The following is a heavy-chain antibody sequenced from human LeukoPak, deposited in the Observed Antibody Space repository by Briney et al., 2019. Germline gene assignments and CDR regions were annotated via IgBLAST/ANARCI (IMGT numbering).Heavy chain of an antibody. Sequence: GSSVKVSCKASGGTFSSYAISWVRQAPGQGLEWMGVIIPIFGTANYAQKFQGRVSITADEYTSKAYMELRSLRSEDTAVYYCAGYSDYRADDAFDIWGQGTMVTVSS. CDR3: AGYSDYRADDAFDI. V-gene: IGHV1-69*01. CDR1: GGTFSSYA. J-gene: IGHJ3*02. CDR2: IIPIFGTA. D-gene: IGHD4-11*01.